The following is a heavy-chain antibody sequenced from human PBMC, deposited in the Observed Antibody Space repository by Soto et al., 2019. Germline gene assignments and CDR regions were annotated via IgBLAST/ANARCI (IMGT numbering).Heavy chain of an antibody. CDR1: GGSFSGYY. Sequence: SETLSLTCAVYGGSFSGYYWSWIRQPPGKGLEWIGEINHSGSTNYNPSLKSRVTISVDTSKNQFSLKLSSVTAADTAVYYCARGVSGSWYCSGGSCYSRAFDIWGQGTMVTVSS. D-gene: IGHD2-15*01. CDR2: INHSGST. J-gene: IGHJ3*02. CDR3: ARGVSGSWYCSGGSCYSRAFDI. V-gene: IGHV4-34*01.